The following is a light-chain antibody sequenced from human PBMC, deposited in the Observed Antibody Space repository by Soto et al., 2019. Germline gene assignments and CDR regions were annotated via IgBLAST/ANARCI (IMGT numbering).Light chain of an antibody. CDR2: GAS. CDR3: QHYGSSPLT. V-gene: IGKV3-20*01. CDR1: QSISATH. Sequence: IVLTQSPGTLSLSPGERATLSCRASQSISATHLAWYQQRPGQAPRLLLYGASSRATGTPDRFSGSGSGTDFTLTMSRVEPEDFAVFYCQHYGSSPLTFGGGTKVESK. J-gene: IGKJ4*01.